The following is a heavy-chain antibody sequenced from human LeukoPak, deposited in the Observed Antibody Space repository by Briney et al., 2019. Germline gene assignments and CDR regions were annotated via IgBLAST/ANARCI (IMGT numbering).Heavy chain of an antibody. D-gene: IGHD2-15*01. V-gene: IGHV3-48*03. Sequence: GGSLRLSCAASGFTFSSYEMNWVRQAPGKGLEWVSYISTSGSTIYYADSVKGRFTIFRDNAKNSLYLQLDSLRAEDTAVYYCARDLGYCSGGTCYPFPFDYWGQGTLVTVSS. J-gene: IGHJ4*02. CDR3: ARDLGYCSGGTCYPFPFDY. CDR1: GFTFSSYE. CDR2: ISTSGSTI.